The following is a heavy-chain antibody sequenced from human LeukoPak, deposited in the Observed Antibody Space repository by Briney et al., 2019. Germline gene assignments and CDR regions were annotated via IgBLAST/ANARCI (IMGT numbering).Heavy chain of an antibody. J-gene: IGHJ4*02. CDR2: ISESGGST. V-gene: IGHV3-23*01. D-gene: IGHD6-13*01. CDR3: AKDRGSSWYGTSDY. CDR1: GFIFSSYA. Sequence: GGSLRLSCAASGFIFSSYAMSWVRQTPGKGLEWVSRISESGGSTYYADSVKGRFTISRDKSKNTLYLHMNSLRAEDTAVYYCAKDRGSSWYGTSDYWGQGTLVTASS.